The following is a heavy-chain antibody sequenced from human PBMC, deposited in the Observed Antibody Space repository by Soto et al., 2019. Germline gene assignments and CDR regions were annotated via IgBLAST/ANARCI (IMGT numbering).Heavy chain of an antibody. CDR3: ARDRRTKAEGRKGSNWFAP. CDR1: GYTFTSYG. J-gene: IGHJ5*02. CDR2: ISAYNGNT. D-gene: IGHD1-7*01. Sequence: QVQLVQSGAEVKKPGASVKVSCKASGYTFTSYGISWVRQAPGQGLEWMGWISAYNGNTHYAQKLQGRVTLTTDTSTSTASMELRRLRSDDTAVYDCARDRRTKAEGRKGSNWFAPWGKGTLVTVSS. V-gene: IGHV1-18*01.